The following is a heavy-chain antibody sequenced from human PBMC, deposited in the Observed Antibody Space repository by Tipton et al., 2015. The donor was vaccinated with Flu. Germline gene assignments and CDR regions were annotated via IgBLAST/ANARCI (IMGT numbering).Heavy chain of an antibody. CDR3: ATTTHDYEFDY. CDR2: MNPNSGNT. CDR1: GYTFTSYD. Sequence: QLVQSGAEVKKPGSSVKVSCKASGYTFTSYDINWLRQATGQGLEWMGWMNPNSGNTGYAQKFQGRVTMTRNTSIGTAYMELSSLRSEDTAVYYCATTTHDYEFDYWGQGTLVTVSS. V-gene: IGHV1-8*01. D-gene: IGHD4/OR15-4a*01. J-gene: IGHJ4*02.